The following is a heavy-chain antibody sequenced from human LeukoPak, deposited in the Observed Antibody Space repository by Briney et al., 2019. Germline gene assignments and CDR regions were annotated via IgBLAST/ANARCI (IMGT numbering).Heavy chain of an antibody. CDR3: AKDRSLGWELLEGYLDY. Sequence: GGSLRLSCAASAFTFRNYGMHWVRQAPGKGLEWVAVISYDGGDKYYADSVKGRFTISRDNSKNTLYLRMNSLRPEDTAIYYCAKDRSLGWELLEGYLDYWGQGTLVTVSS. D-gene: IGHD1-26*01. V-gene: IGHV3-30*18. J-gene: IGHJ4*02. CDR1: AFTFRNYG. CDR2: ISYDGGDK.